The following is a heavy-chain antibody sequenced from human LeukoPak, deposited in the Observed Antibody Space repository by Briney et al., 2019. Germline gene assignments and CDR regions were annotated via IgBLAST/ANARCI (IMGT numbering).Heavy chain of an antibody. CDR2: ISSSGSTI. Sequence: GGSLRLSCAASGFSFSSYGMSWVRQAPGKGLEWVSYISSSGSTIYYADSVKGRFTISRDNAKNSLYLQMNSLRAEDTAVYYCARGLYYYDSSGYHKGAAFDIWGQGAMVTVSS. CDR1: GFSFSSYG. J-gene: IGHJ3*02. D-gene: IGHD3-22*01. CDR3: ARGLYYYDSSGYHKGAAFDI. V-gene: IGHV3-48*03.